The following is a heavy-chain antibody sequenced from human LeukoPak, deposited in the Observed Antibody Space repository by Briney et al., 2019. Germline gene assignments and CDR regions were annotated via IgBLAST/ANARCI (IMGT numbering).Heavy chain of an antibody. CDR2: MYVSGSS. D-gene: IGHD3-10*01. CDR3: ARDYGEGNFDY. CDR1: GDSINNDTYY. V-gene: IGHV4-61*02. J-gene: IGHJ4*02. Sequence: SETLSLTCIVSGDSINNDTYYWNWIRQPAGKGLEWIGRMYVSGSSNYNPALKSRVSISVDTSKSQFSLRLSSVTAADTATYCARDYGEGNFDYWGQGTLVTVSS.